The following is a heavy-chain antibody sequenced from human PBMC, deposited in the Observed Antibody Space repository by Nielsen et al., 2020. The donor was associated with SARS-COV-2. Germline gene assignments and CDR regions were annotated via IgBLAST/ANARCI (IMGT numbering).Heavy chain of an antibody. J-gene: IGHJ3*02. V-gene: IGHV4-34*01. D-gene: IGHD3-16*01. CDR2: INHSGST. Sequence: SQTLSLTCAVYGGSFSGYYWSWIRQPPGKGLEWIGEINHSGSTNYNPSLESRVTISLDTSKNQFSLKLSSVTAADTAVYYCATWGSKGGGAFDIWGQGTMVTVAS. CDR1: GGSFSGYY. CDR3: ATWGSKGGGAFDI.